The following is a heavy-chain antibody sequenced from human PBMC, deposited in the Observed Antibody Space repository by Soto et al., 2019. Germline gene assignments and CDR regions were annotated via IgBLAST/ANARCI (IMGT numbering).Heavy chain of an antibody. CDR2: VSYDGSNK. J-gene: IGHJ6*02. CDR1: GFTFNNYA. Sequence: GGSLRLSCAVSGFTFNNYAMHWVRRAPGKGLEWVAVVSYDGSNKYHADSVKGRFTISRDNSKNTLYLQMNSLGAEDTAVYYCAKARPIFGVVISADYYYGLGVWGQGTTVTVSS. CDR3: AKARPIFGVVISADYYYGLGV. V-gene: IGHV3-30*18. D-gene: IGHD3-3*01.